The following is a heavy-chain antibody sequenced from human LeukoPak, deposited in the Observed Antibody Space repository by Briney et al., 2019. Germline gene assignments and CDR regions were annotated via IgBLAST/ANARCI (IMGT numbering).Heavy chain of an antibody. CDR3: ARETPVAGAYYFDY. V-gene: IGHV3-74*01. J-gene: IGHJ4*02. CDR1: GFTFSSYW. CDR2: TYLDGSST. Sequence: PGGSLRLSCAASGFTFSSYWMHWVRQAPGKGLVWVSGTYLDGSSTRYADSVKGRFTISRDNAKNTLYLQMNSLRAEDTAVYYCARETPVAGAYYFDYWGQGALVTVSS. D-gene: IGHD6-19*01.